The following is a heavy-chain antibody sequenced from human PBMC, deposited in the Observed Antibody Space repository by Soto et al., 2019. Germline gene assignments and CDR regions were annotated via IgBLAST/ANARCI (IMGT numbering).Heavy chain of an antibody. J-gene: IGHJ4*02. V-gene: IGHV4-39*01. D-gene: IGHD3-22*01. CDR2: IYYSGST. CDR3: ANGYYYYSSGYYQFDY. CDR1: GGSISSSSYY. Sequence: SETLSLTCTVSGGSISSSSYYWGWIRQPPGKGLEWIGSIYYSGSTYYNPPLKSRVTISVDTSKNQFSLKLSSVTAADTAVYYCANGYYYYSSGYYQFDYWGQGTLVTVSS.